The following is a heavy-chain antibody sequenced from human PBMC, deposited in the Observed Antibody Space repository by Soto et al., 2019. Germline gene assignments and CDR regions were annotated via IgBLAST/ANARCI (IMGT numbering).Heavy chain of an antibody. D-gene: IGHD3-22*01. CDR3: AKVFYYYDSSGYYYFDY. CDR1: GFTFNSYA. Sequence: GGSLRLSCAASGFTFNSYAVSWVRQAPGKGPEWISSISGSGSTIYYADSVKGRFTISRDNSKNTLYLQMSSLRAEDTAVYYCAKVFYYYDSSGYYYFDYWGQGTLVTVSS. CDR2: ISGSGSTI. V-gene: IGHV3-23*01. J-gene: IGHJ4*02.